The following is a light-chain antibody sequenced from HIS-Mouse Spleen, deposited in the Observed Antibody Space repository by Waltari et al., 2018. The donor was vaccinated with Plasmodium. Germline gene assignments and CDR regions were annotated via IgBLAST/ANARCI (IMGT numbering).Light chain of an antibody. CDR2: AAS. CDR3: QQSYSTPYT. J-gene: IGKJ2*01. V-gene: IGKV3-20*01. CDR1: QSVSSSY. Sequence: EIVLTQSPGPLSLSPGERATLSCRASQSVSSSYLAWYQQKPGQASRLLIYAASSLQSGVPSRFSGSGSGTDFTLTISSLQPEDFATYYCQQSYSTPYTFGQGTKLEIK.